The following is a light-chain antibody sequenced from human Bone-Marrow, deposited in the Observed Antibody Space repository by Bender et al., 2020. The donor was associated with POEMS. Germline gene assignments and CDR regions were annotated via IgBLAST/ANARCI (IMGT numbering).Light chain of an antibody. CDR1: ISDVAGYNY. CDR2: DVS. Sequence: QSALTQPASVSGSPGQSLTISCTGSISDVAGYNYVSWYQQQPGKAPKVIMYDVSNRPSGVSNRFSGSKSGNTASLTISGLQAEDEADYYCCSYAGIDTSYVFGTGTKVTVL. J-gene: IGLJ1*01. CDR3: CSYAGIDTSYV. V-gene: IGLV2-14*01.